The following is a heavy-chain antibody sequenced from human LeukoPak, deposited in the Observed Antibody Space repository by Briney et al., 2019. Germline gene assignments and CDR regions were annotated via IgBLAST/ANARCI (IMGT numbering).Heavy chain of an antibody. D-gene: IGHD1-26*01. Sequence: SETLSLTCTVSGGSISSSSYYWGWIRQPPGKGLEWIGSIYYSGSTYYNPSLKSRVTISVDTSKNQFSLKLSSVTAADTAVYYCAGEGYQMLSGAFYYYMEVWGKGTTVTVSS. CDR2: IYYSGST. CDR1: GGSISSSSYY. CDR3: AGEGYQMLSGAFYYYMEV. V-gene: IGHV4-39*07. J-gene: IGHJ6*03.